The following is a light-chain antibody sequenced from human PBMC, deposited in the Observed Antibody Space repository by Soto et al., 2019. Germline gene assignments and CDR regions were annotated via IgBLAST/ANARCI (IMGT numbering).Light chain of an antibody. CDR2: DNN. CDR3: RTWDSSLSAVV. CDR1: SSNIGNNY. Sequence: QSVLTQPPSVSAAPGQKVTISCSGSSSNIGNNYVSWYQHLPGTAPKLLIYDNNKRPSGIPDRFSGSKSGTSATLGITGLQTGDEADYYCRTWDSSLSAVVFGGGTQLTVL. V-gene: IGLV1-51*01. J-gene: IGLJ2*01.